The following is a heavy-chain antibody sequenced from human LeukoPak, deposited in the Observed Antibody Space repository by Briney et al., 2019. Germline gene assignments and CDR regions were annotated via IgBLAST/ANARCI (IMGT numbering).Heavy chain of an antibody. D-gene: IGHD3-16*02. CDR2: MSPSSGHT. Sequence: ASVKVSCKASGDTFTNYDINWVRQATGQGLEWMGWMSPSSGHTGYAQKFQGRVTMTRSTSISTAYMELSSLRSEDTAVYYCARGRRSHYDYVWGSYLYYFDYWGQGTLVTVSS. V-gene: IGHV1-8*01. J-gene: IGHJ4*02. CDR1: GDTFTNYD. CDR3: ARGRRSHYDYVWGSYLYYFDY.